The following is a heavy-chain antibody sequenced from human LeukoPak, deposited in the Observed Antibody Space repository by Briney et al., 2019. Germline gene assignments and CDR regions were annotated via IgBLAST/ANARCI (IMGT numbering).Heavy chain of an antibody. CDR3: ARLGLYDSSGYYYV. D-gene: IGHD3-22*01. V-gene: IGHV4-4*02. CDR2: IFHDGTT. J-gene: IGHJ1*01. CDR1: GGSISSSNW. Sequence: PSGTLSLTCAVSGGSISSSNWWSWVRQPPGKGLEWIGDIFHDGTTNFNPSLKSRLTISTDKSKNQFSLKLSSVTAADTAVYYCARLGLYDSSGYYYVWGQGTLVTVSS.